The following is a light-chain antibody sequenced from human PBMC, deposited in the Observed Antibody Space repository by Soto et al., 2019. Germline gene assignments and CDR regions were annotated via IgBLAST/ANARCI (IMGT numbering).Light chain of an antibody. V-gene: IGLV1-40*01. CDR1: RSNIGGGYD. Sequence: QTVVTQPPSVSGAPGQTITISCTGSRSNIGGGYDVHWYQQLPGTAPQLLVYGNINRPSRVPDRFSGSKSDTSASLAITGLQAEDEADYYCQSYDSSLSAWVFGGGTKVTVL. CDR3: QSYDSSLSAWV. J-gene: IGLJ3*02. CDR2: GNI.